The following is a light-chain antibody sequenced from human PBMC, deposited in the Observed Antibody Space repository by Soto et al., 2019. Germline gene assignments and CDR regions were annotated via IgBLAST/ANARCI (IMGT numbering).Light chain of an antibody. V-gene: IGKV3-20*01. Sequence: EIVLTQSPGTLSLSPGERATLSCRASQSVSSNYLAWYQQKPGQPPRPLIYGASSRATGIPDRFSGSGAGTDFTFTSSRRESEDFAVYYCQQYGSSPWTFGQGTKVESK. CDR1: QSVSSNY. J-gene: IGKJ1*01. CDR3: QQYGSSPWT. CDR2: GAS.